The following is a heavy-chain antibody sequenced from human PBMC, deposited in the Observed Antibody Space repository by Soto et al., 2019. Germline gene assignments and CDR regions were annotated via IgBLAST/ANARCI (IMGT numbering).Heavy chain of an antibody. D-gene: IGHD4-17*01. CDR2: IIPILGIA. CDR3: AKDYGDYGDFQH. J-gene: IGHJ1*01. V-gene: IGHV1-69*02. Sequence: QVQLVQSGAEVKKPGSSVKVSCKASGGTFSSYTISWVRQAPGQGLEWMGRIIPILGIANYAQKFQGRVTITADKSTSTAYMELSSLRSEDTAVYYCAKDYGDYGDFQHWGQVTLVTVSS. CDR1: GGTFSSYT.